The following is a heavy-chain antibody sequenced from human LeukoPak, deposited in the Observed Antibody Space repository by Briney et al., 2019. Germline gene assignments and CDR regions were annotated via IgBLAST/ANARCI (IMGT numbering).Heavy chain of an antibody. CDR2: INSDGSNT. Sequence: GGSLRLSCAASGFAFSGFWMHWVRQAPGKGLVWVSSINSDGSNTIYAESVKGRVTISRDNAKNTLYLQMNSLRADDTAAYYCARGHYYGMDVWGQGTAVTVSS. CDR3: ARGHYYGMDV. CDR1: GFAFSGFW. J-gene: IGHJ6*02. V-gene: IGHV3-74*01.